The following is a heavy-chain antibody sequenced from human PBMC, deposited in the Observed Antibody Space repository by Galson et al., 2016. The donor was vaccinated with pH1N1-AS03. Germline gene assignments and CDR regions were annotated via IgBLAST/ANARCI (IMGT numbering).Heavy chain of an antibody. D-gene: IGHD5-18*01. J-gene: IGHJ3*02. Sequence: SLRLSCAASGFTFRTFSIYWVRQAPWKGLEYVSGISDNGINTYYADPVKARFTISRDKSKNTVYLQMSSLRTEDTAVYYCIKEGNRLQSRRSDAFDIWGRGTMVTVSS. CDR2: ISDNGINT. CDR1: GFTFRTFS. V-gene: IGHV3-64D*06. CDR3: IKEGNRLQSRRSDAFDI.